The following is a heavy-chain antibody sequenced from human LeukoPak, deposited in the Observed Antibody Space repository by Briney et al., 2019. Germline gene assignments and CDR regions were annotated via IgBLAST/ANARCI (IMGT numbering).Heavy chain of an antibody. CDR1: GFTVINNY. V-gene: IGHV3-53*01. J-gene: IGHJ5*02. CDR3: ARDVGS. CDR2: IYSNGRT. D-gene: IGHD2-15*01. Sequence: GGSLRLSCAASGFTVINNYMRWVRQAPGKGLEWVSLIYSNGRTDYTDSVKGRFSISRDNSKNTMYLQMNSLRAEDTAMYYCARDVGSWGQGTLVTVSS.